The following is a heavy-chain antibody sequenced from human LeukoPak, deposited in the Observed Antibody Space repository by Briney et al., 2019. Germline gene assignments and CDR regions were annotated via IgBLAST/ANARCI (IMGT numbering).Heavy chain of an antibody. V-gene: IGHV4-34*01. CDR2: INHSGST. J-gene: IGHJ4*02. Sequence: PSETLSLTCAVYGGSFSGYYWSWIHQPPGKGLEWIGKINHSGSTNYNPSLKSRVTISVVTSKNQFSLKLSSVTAADTAVYYCASWIGGGYYDSSGYYYWGQGTLVTVSS. CDR3: ASWIGGGYYDSSGYYY. CDR1: GGSFSGYY. D-gene: IGHD3-22*01.